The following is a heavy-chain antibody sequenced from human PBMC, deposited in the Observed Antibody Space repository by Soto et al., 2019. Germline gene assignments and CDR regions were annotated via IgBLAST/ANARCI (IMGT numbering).Heavy chain of an antibody. D-gene: IGHD2-2*01. CDR2: IIPKYGTT. CDR1: GGPFNTFG. J-gene: IGHJ4*02. CDR3: ARTRQRRPVFYVDY. V-gene: IGHV1-69*01. Sequence: QVQLMQSGAEVTKPGSSVKVSCKASGGPFNTFGISWVRQGPGQGLEWMGGIIPKYGTTNYARRFQGRVTITADESTTTAYLELSSLRHDDTATYYCARTRQRRPVFYVDYWGQGTPISVTS.